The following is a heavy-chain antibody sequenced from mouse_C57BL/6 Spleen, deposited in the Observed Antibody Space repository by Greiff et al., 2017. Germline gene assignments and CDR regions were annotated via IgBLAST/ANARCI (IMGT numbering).Heavy chain of an antibody. J-gene: IGHJ4*01. V-gene: IGHV1-82*01. CDR2: IYPGDGDT. D-gene: IGHD1-1*01. CDR1: GYAFSSSW. CDR3: ARDPTVVATDAMDY. Sequence: VKLQESGPELVKPGASVKISCKASGYAFSSSWMNWVKQRPGKGLEWIGRIYPGDGDTNYNGKFKGKATLTADKSSSTAYMQLSSLTSEDSAVYFCARDPTVVATDAMDYWCQGTSVTVSS.